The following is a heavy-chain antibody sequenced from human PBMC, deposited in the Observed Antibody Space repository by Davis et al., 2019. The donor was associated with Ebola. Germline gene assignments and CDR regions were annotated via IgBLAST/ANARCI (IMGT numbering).Heavy chain of an antibody. CDR1: GGYISGYY. J-gene: IGHJ5*02. V-gene: IGHV4-59*08. CDR3: ARHSLSHYYDSSGYYSLGNWFDP. D-gene: IGHD3-22*01. CDR2: LYHGGGT. Sequence: MPSETLSLTCTVSGGYISGYYWSWIRQPPGKGLEWIGNLYHGGGTNYSPSLKSRLTISVDTSKNQFSLELISVTAADTAVYYCARHSLSHYYDSSGYYSLGNWFDPWGQGTLVTVSS.